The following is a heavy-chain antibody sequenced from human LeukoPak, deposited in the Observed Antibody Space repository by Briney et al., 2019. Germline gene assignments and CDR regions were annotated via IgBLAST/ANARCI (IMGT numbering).Heavy chain of an antibody. D-gene: IGHD1-26*01. CDR3: ARDRVGASDYFDY. V-gene: IGHV3-30-3*01. J-gene: IGHJ4*02. CDR1: GFTFSSYA. CDR2: ISYDGSNK. Sequence: GGSLRLSCAASGFTFSSYAMHWVRQAPGKGLEWVAVISYDGSNKYYADSVKGRFTISRDNSKNTLYLQMNSLRAEDTAVYYCARDRVGASDYFDYWGQGTLVTVSS.